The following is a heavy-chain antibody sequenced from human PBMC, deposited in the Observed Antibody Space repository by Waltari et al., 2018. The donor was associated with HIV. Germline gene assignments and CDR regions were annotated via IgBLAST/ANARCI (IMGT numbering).Heavy chain of an antibody. D-gene: IGHD3-3*01. CDR1: GDSISSGHYY. J-gene: IGHJ4*02. CDR2: LYSSDNS. CDR3: ARQRPDFFGVVPNFFDY. V-gene: IGHV4-61*02. Sequence: QVQLQESGPGLVKPSQTLSLTCTVSGDSISSGHYYWSWIRQPAGKGLEWIGHLYSSDNSNYTPSLKGRVTMSLDTSSNRFALHLSSVTAADTAVYYCARQRPDFFGVVPNFFDYWGQGILVTVSS.